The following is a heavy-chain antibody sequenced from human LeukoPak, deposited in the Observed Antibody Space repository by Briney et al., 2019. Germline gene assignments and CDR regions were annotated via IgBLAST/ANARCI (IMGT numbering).Heavy chain of an antibody. V-gene: IGHV1-8*03. Sequence: EASVKVSCKASGYTFTSYDINWVRQATGQGLEWMGWMNPNSGNTGYAQKFQGRVTITRNTSISTAYMELSSLRSEDTAVYYCARSRKAYRKTPNWFDPWGQGTLVTVSS. D-gene: IGHD3-16*01. CDR2: MNPNSGNT. CDR3: ARSRKAYRKTPNWFDP. J-gene: IGHJ5*02. CDR1: GYTFTSYD.